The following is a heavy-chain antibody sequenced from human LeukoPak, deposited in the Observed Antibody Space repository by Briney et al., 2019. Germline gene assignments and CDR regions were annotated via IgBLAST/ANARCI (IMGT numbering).Heavy chain of an antibody. Sequence: GGSLRLSCAASGFTFDDYAMHWVRQAPGKGLEWVSGISWNSGSIGYADSVKGRFTISRDNAKNSLYLQTNSLRAEDTALYYCAKDGEGYSYGSFDYWGQGTLVTVSS. CDR1: GFTFDDYA. CDR2: ISWNSGSI. J-gene: IGHJ4*02. CDR3: AKDGEGYSYGSFDY. V-gene: IGHV3-9*01. D-gene: IGHD5-18*01.